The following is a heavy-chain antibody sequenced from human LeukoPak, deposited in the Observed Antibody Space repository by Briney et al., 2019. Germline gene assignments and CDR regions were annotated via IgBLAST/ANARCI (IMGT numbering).Heavy chain of an antibody. CDR3: ARVRAGVYYYDSSGRFDY. CDR1: GGSISSYY. J-gene: IGHJ4*02. V-gene: IGHV4-59*01. Sequence: SETLSLTCTVSGGSISSYYWSWIRQPPGKGLEWIGYIYYSGSTNYNPSLKSRVTTSVDTSKNQFSLKLSSVTAADTAVYYCARVRAGVYYYDSSGRFDYWGQGTLVTVSS. D-gene: IGHD3-22*01. CDR2: IYYSGST.